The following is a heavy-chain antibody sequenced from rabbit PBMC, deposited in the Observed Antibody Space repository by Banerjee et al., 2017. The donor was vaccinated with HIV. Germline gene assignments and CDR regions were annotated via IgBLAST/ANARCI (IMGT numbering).Heavy chain of an antibody. D-gene: IGHD7-1*01. CDR1: GFSLNIYE. V-gene: IGHV1S40*01. Sequence: QSLEESGGDLVKPGTSLTLTCTASGFSLNIYEMCWVRQAPGKGLEWIACIYAGDTGSTYYASWAKGRFTISKTSSTTVTLQMTSLTAADTATYFCARDRDTGTVYYFDLWGPGTLVTVS. CDR2: IYAGDTGST. CDR3: ARDRDTGTVYYFDL. J-gene: IGHJ4*01.